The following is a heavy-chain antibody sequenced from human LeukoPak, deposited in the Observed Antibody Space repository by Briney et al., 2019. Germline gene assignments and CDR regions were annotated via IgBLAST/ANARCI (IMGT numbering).Heavy chain of an antibody. CDR2: INAGNGNT. D-gene: IGHD3-10*01. CDR3: AREGLLWFGEHDAFDI. V-gene: IGHV1-3*01. J-gene: IGHJ3*02. Sequence: ASVKVSCKASGYTFTSYAMHWVRQAPGQRLEWMGWINAGNGNTKYSQKFQGRVTITRDTSASTAYMELSSLRSEDTAVYYCAREGLLWFGEHDAFDIWGQGTMVTVSS. CDR1: GYTFTSYA.